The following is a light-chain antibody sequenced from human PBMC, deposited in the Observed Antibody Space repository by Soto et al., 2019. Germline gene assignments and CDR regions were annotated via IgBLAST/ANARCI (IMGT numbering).Light chain of an antibody. CDR3: QQYDGSLLT. J-gene: IGKJ3*01. Sequence: EIVLTQSPGTLSLSPGERATLSCRASQSISSTSLAWYQQKPGQAPRLLIHRASSRAAGIPARFSGSGSGTDFSLTISRLEPEDFAVYYCQQYDGSLLTFGPGTKVDIK. CDR1: QSISSTS. V-gene: IGKV3-20*01. CDR2: RAS.